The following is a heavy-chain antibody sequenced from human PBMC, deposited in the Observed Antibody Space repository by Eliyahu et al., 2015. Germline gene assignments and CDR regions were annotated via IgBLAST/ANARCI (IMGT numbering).Heavy chain of an antibody. Sequence: EVQLVQSGAEVKKPGESLKISCKGSGYSFTNYYIVWVRQMPGKGLEWMGIIYPGDSDTRYSPSFQGQVTISADRSISTAYLQWSSLKASDTAIYYCARAIRQGFWLSWFDPWGQGTLVTVSS. J-gene: IGHJ5*02. V-gene: IGHV5-51*03. CDR1: GYSFTNYY. CDR3: ARAIRQGFWLSWFDP. D-gene: IGHD3-3*01. CDR2: IYPGDSDT.